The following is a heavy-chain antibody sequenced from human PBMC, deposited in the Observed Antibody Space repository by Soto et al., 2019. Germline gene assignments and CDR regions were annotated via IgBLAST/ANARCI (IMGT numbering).Heavy chain of an antibody. CDR1: GFTFSSYA. CDR2: ISGSGGST. CDR3: AGWSGCEAN. V-gene: IGHV3-23*01. J-gene: IGHJ4*02. Sequence: EVQLLESGGGLVQPGGSLRLSCAASGFTFSSYAVSWVRQVPGKGLEWVSSISGSGGSTYYADSVKGRFTISRDNSRNTLYLQMNGLRVDERAVYDCAGWSGCEANWGQGTLVTVS. D-gene: IGHD5-12*01.